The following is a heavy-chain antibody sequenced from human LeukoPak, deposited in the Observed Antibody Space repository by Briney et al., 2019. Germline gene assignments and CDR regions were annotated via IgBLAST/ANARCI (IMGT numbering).Heavy chain of an antibody. CDR1: GGSITSHY. D-gene: IGHD5-24*01. V-gene: IGHV4-59*11. CDR3: ARDGGDPYNAADY. Sequence: KPSETLSLTCPGAGGSITSHYWSWIRQPPGKGLEWIGYIYYSGSPNYNPSLKSRVTMSVDTSKNQFSLKLSSVTAADTAVYYCARDGGDPYNAADYWGQGTLVTVSS. CDR2: IYYSGSP. J-gene: IGHJ4*02.